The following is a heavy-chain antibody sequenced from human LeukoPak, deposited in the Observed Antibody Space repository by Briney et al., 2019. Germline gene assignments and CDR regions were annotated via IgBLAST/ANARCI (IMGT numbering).Heavy chain of an antibody. V-gene: IGHV3-64*01. CDR3: ARAHSSGWYSA. CDR2: ISDNGGST. D-gene: IGHD6-19*01. J-gene: IGHJ4*02. Sequence: GGSLRLSCAASGFNFSIYAMHWVRQAPGKGLEYVSAISDNGGSTYYANSVKGRFTISRDNPKNTLSLQMGSPRAEHMAVYYCARAHSSGWYSAWGQGTLVTVSS. CDR1: GFNFSIYA.